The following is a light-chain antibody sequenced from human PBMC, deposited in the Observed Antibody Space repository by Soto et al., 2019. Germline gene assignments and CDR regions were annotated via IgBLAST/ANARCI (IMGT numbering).Light chain of an antibody. Sequence: DIQVTQSPPSMAASVGDRVTITCRASQDICNLMTWYQQKPGKAPKLLIYAASSLQSGVPSRFSGSGSGTDFTLTISSLQPEDFATYYCQQSYGTPITFGQGTRLETK. V-gene: IGKV1-39*01. J-gene: IGKJ5*01. CDR3: QQSYGTPIT. CDR2: AAS. CDR1: QDICNL.